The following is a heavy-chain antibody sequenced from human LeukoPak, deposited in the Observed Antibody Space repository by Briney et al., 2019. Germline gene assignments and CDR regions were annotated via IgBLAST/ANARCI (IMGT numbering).Heavy chain of an antibody. D-gene: IGHD3-22*01. Sequence: PGGSLRLSCAASGFTFSSYWMSWVRQAPGKGLEWVADIKQDGSEKYYVDSVKGRFTISRDNAKNSLYLQMNSLRAEDTAVYYCARGDYYDSSGHMVDYWGQGTLVTVSS. J-gene: IGHJ4*02. V-gene: IGHV3-7*03. CDR2: IKQDGSEK. CDR3: ARGDYYDSSGHMVDY. CDR1: GFTFSSYW.